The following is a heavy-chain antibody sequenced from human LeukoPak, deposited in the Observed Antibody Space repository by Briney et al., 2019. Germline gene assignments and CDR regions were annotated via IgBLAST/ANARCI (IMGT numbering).Heavy chain of an antibody. V-gene: IGHV1-2*02. Sequence: ASVKVSCKASGYTFTGYYMHWVRQAPGQGLEWMGWINPNSGGTNYAQKFQGRVTMTRDTSTSTVYMELSSLRSEDTAVYYCAREVAMLWFGESTTDFDYWGQGTLVTVSS. CDR1: GYTFTGYY. CDR3: AREVAMLWFGESTTDFDY. D-gene: IGHD3-10*01. J-gene: IGHJ4*02. CDR2: INPNSGGT.